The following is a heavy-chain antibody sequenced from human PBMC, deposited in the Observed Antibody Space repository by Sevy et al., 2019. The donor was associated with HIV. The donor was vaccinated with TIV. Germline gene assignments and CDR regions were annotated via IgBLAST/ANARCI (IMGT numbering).Heavy chain of an antibody. CDR2: ISDDSRYI. J-gene: IGHJ6*02. V-gene: IGHV3-21*01. CDR1: GFTFRSYS. D-gene: IGHD1-26*01. Sequence: GGSLRLSCAASGFTFRSYSMNWVRQAPGKGLEWLSSISDDSRYIYYSDSVKGRFTISRANAKSSLYLQMNSLRAEDTAVYYCARNNGELRDYYYGMDVWGQGTTVTVSS. CDR3: ARNNGELRDYYYGMDV.